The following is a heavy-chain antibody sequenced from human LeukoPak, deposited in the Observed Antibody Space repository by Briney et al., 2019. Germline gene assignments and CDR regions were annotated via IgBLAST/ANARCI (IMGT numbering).Heavy chain of an antibody. V-gene: IGHV3-23*01. CDR2: ISGSGGST. J-gene: IGHJ4*02. CDR1: GFTFSSYA. Sequence: GGSLRLSCAASGFTFSSYAMSWVRQAPGKGLEWVSAISGSGGSTYYADSAKGRFTISRDNSKNTLYLQMNSLRAEDTAVYYCAKADAEAYYFDYWGQGTLVTVSS. CDR3: AKADAEAYYFDY.